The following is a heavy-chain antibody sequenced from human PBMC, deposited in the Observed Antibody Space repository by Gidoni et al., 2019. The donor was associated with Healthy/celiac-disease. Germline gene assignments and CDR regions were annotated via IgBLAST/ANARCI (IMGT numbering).Heavy chain of an antibody. D-gene: IGHD6-13*01. CDR1: GVSFSGYY. Sequence: QVQLQQWGAGLLKPSETLSLTCAVYGVSFSGYYWSWIRQPPGKGLEWIGEINHSGSTNYNPSLKSRVTISVDTSKNQFSLKLSSVTAADTAVYYCARGSRGSIAAAGTYPFDYWGQGTLVTVSS. V-gene: IGHV4-34*01. CDR2: INHSGST. J-gene: IGHJ4*02. CDR3: ARGSRGSIAAAGTYPFDY.